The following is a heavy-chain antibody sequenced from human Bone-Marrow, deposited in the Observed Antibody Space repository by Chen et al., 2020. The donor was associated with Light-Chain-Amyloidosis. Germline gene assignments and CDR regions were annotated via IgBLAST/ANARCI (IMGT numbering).Heavy chain of an antibody. CDR2: IKQSGSDK. Sequence: EGQLVQSGGGLVQPGGSLRLSCEASGFTFSGYWMSWVRQAPGKGLEWVANIKQSGSDKDYLESVKGRFTISRDNGKNSLYLQMNNLRAEDTAVYYCARVGDGSNRSEALEIWGQGTMVNVSS. J-gene: IGHJ3*02. D-gene: IGHD3-10*01. CDR1: GFTFSGYW. V-gene: IGHV3-7*01. CDR3: ARVGDGSNRSEALEI.